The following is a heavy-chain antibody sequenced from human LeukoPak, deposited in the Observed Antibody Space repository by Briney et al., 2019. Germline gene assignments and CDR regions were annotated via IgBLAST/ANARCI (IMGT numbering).Heavy chain of an antibody. J-gene: IGHJ3*02. D-gene: IGHD1-26*01. CDR3: ARDEWGDAFDI. Sequence: PGGSLSFSCAASGFTFSSYSMKWVRQAPGRGREWVSSISSSSSYIHSAYSVRGRFTISRDNAKNSLFLPMNSLRAEDTAAYYCARDEWGDAFDIWGQGTMVTVFS. CDR1: GFTFSSYS. V-gene: IGHV3-21*01. CDR2: ISSSSSYI.